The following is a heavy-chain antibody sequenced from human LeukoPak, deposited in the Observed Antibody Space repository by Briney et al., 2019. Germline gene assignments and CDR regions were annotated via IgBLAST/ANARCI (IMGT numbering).Heavy chain of an antibody. CDR2: IYSGGST. Sequence: GGSLRFSCAASGFTVSSNYMSWVRQAPGKGLEWVSVIYSGGSTYYADSVKGRFTISRDNSKNTLYLQMNSLRAEDTAVYYCASWTYYFDYWGQGTLVTVSS. D-gene: IGHD3/OR15-3a*01. J-gene: IGHJ4*02. V-gene: IGHV3-53*01. CDR1: GFTVSSNY. CDR3: ASWTYYFDY.